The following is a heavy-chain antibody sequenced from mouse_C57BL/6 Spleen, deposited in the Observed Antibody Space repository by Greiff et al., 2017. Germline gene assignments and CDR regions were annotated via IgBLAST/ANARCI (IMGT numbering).Heavy chain of an antibody. D-gene: IGHD4-1*01. CDR3: ARGDWDWYFDV. CDR1: GYTFTDYY. J-gene: IGHJ1*03. Sequence: VQLQESGAELVRPGASVKLSCKASGYTFTDYYINWVKQRPGQGLEWIARIYPGSGNTYYNEKVKGKATLTAEKSSSTAYMQLSSLTSEDSAVYFCARGDWDWYFDVWGTGTTVTVSS. CDR2: IYPGSGNT. V-gene: IGHV1-76*01.